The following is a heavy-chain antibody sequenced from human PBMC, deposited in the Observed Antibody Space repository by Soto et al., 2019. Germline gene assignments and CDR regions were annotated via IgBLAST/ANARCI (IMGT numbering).Heavy chain of an antibody. Sequence: SETLSLTCTVSGVSISSYYWIRLRQPQGKGLEWIGYIYYSGSTNYNPSLKSRVTRSVDTSKNQFSLELSSVTAADTAVYYCARDGLGIAAAGTSYYYGMDVWGQGTTVTVSS. CDR1: GVSISSYY. V-gene: IGHV4-59*01. D-gene: IGHD6-13*01. CDR3: ARDGLGIAAAGTSYYYGMDV. CDR2: IYYSGST. J-gene: IGHJ6*02.